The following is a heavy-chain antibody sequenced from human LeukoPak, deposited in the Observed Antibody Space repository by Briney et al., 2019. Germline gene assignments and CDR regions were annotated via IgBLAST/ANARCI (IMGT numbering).Heavy chain of an antibody. CDR1: GYTFTSYG. V-gene: IGHV1-46*01. D-gene: IGHD6-6*01. CDR2: INPTGGST. CDR3: ARTAARRFDY. J-gene: IGHJ4*02. Sequence: ASVKVSCKASGYTFTSYGISWVRQAPGQGLEWMGIINPTGGSTTYAQKFQGRVTMTRDTSTSTVYVELSSLRSDDTAVYYCARTAARRFDYWGQGTLVTVSS.